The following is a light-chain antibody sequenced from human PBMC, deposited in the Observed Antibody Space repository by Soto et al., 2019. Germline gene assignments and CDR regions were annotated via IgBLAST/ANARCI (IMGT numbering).Light chain of an antibody. CDR1: SSDIGDYNY. J-gene: IGLJ2*01. CDR3: SSYAGGNNVV. V-gene: IGLV2-8*01. CDR2: EVT. Sequence: QSVLTQPPSASGSPGQSVTISCTGTSSDIGDYNYVSWYQQPPGKAPELMIYEVTKRPSGVPDRFSGSKSGNTASLTVSGRQAEDEADYYCSSYAGGNNVVFGGGTKLTVL.